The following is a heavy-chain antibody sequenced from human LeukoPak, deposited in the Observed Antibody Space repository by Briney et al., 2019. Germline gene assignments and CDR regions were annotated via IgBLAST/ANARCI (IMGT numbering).Heavy chain of an antibody. D-gene: IGHD3-16*01. Sequence: GGSLRLSCAASGLTVSSNYMSWVRQAPEKGLEWVSAISGSGDRTYYADSVKGRFTISRDNSKNTVYLQMNALRAEDTALYYCAKWPEGAMNYFDYWGQGILVTVSS. J-gene: IGHJ4*02. CDR3: AKWPEGAMNYFDY. V-gene: IGHV3-23*01. CDR1: GLTVSSNY. CDR2: ISGSGDRT.